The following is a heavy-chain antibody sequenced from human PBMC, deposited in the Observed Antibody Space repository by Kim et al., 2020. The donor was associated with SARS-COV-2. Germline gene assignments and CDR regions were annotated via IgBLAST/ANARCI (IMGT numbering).Heavy chain of an antibody. J-gene: IGHJ4*02. CDR1: GFTFSDYY. Sequence: GGSLRLSCAASGFTFSDYYMSWIRQAPGKGLEWVSYISCSGSTIYYADSVKGRFTISRDNAKNSLYLQMNSLRAEDTAVYYCANRLYYYGTGKVDYWGPGALVTVSS. D-gene: IGHD3-10*01. CDR3: ANRLYYYGTGKVDY. CDR2: ISCSGSTI. V-gene: IGHV3-11*04.